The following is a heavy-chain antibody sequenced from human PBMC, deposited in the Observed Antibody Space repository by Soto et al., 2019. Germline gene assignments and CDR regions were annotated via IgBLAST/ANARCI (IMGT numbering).Heavy chain of an antibody. CDR1: GFTFSSYG. CDR3: ARDSEPSIYNNWFDP. Sequence: SCAASGFTFSSYGMHWVRQAPGKGLEWVAVIWYDGSNKYYADSVKGRFTISRDNSKNTLYLQMNSLRAEDTAVYYCARDSEPSIYNNWFDPWGQGTLVTVSS. J-gene: IGHJ5*02. D-gene: IGHD1-26*01. V-gene: IGHV3-33*01. CDR2: IWYDGSNK.